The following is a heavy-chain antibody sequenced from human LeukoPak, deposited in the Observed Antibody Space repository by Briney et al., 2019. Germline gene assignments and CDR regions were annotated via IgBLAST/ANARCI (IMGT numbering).Heavy chain of an antibody. J-gene: IGHJ4*02. Sequence: GGSLRLSCATSAFTFNNYAMSWVRQAPGKGLEWVSVVYSGGSTYYADSVKGRFTISRDNSKNTLYLQMNSLRAEDTAVYYCVRGYYAGRGHHFEYWGQGTLVTVSS. CDR2: VYSGGST. CDR3: VRGYYAGRGHHFEY. V-gene: IGHV3-66*01. CDR1: AFTFNNYA. D-gene: IGHD3-22*01.